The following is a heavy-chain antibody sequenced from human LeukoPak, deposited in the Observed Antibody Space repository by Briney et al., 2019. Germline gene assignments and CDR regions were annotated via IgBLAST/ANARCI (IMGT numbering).Heavy chain of an antibody. Sequence: GGSLRLSCAASGFTFSSYWMHWVRQAPGKGLVLLSRININGSSTSYADSVKGRFTISRDNAKNTLYLQMNSLRAEDTAVYYCARADSRYCSGTSCYRSYDYWGQGTLVTVSS. CDR3: ARADSRYCSGTSCYRSYDY. CDR1: GFTFSSYW. V-gene: IGHV3-74*01. J-gene: IGHJ4*02. CDR2: ININGSST. D-gene: IGHD2-2*01.